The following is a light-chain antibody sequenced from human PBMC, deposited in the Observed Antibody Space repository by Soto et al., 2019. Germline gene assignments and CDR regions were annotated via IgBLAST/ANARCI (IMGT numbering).Light chain of an antibody. V-gene: IGLV2-23*01. CDR3: CSYAGSSLVV. CDR1: SSDVGSYNL. J-gene: IGLJ2*01. CDR2: EGS. Sequence: QSALTQPASVSGSPGQSITISCTGTSSDVGSYNLVSWYQQHPGKAPKLMIYEGSKRPSGVSNRFSGSKSGNTASLTISGLQAEDAADYYCCSYAGSSLVVFGGGPKVTFL.